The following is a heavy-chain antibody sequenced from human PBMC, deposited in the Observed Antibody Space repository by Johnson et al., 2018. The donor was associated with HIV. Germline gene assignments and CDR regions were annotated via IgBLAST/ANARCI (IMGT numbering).Heavy chain of an antibody. CDR2: ISYDGSNK. J-gene: IGHJ3*02. V-gene: IGHV3-30*18. CDR3: AKDGDDGDGPDGTKGAFDI. Sequence: QVQLVESGGGVVQPGRSLRLSCAASGFTFSSYGMHWVRQAPGKGLEWVAVISYDGSNKYYADSVKGRFTISRDNSKNTLYLQMNSLRAEDTGLYYCAKDGDDGDGPDGTKGAFDIWGQGTMVTVSS. D-gene: IGHD5-24*01. CDR1: GFTFSSYG.